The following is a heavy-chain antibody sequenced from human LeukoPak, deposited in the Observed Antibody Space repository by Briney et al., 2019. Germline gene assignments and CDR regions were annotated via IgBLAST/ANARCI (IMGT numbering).Heavy chain of an antibody. J-gene: IGHJ4*02. CDR2: SYYSGST. CDR3: ARGGSGYYDYVWGSYRPYYFDY. D-gene: IGHD3-16*02. V-gene: IGHV4-30-4*01. Sequence: SETLSLTCTVSVGSISSGYYYWSWIRQPPGKGPEWIGYSYYSGSTYYNPSLKSRVTISVDTSKNQFSLKLSSVTAADTAVYYCARGGSGYYDYVWGSYRPYYFDYWGQGTLVTVSS. CDR1: VGSISSGYYY.